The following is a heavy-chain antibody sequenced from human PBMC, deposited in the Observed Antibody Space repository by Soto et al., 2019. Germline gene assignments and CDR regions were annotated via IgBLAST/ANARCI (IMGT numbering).Heavy chain of an antibody. J-gene: IGHJ5*02. V-gene: IGHV4-59*01. CDR1: GGSISSYY. D-gene: IGHD6-19*01. CDR2: IYYSGST. Sequence: SETLSLTCTVSGGSISSYYWSWIRQPPGKGLEWIGYIYYSGSTNYNPSLKSRVTISVDTSKNQFSLKLSSVTAADTAVYYCARGGSSGWYNWFDPWGQGTLVTVSS. CDR3: ARGGSSGWYNWFDP.